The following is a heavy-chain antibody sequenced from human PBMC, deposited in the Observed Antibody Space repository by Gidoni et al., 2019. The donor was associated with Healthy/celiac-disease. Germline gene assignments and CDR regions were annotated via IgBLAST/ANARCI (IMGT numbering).Heavy chain of an antibody. CDR1: GYTFTGYY. Sequence: QVQLVQSGAEVKKPGASVKVSCKASGYTFTGYYLHWVRQAPGQGLEWMGWINPNSGGTNYAQKFQGWVTMTRDTSISTAYMELSRLRSDDTAVYYCARDGGGIAAAGTRSDWFDPWGQGTLVTVSS. CDR3: ARDGGGIAAAGTRSDWFDP. J-gene: IGHJ5*02. CDR2: INPNSGGT. D-gene: IGHD6-13*01. V-gene: IGHV1-2*04.